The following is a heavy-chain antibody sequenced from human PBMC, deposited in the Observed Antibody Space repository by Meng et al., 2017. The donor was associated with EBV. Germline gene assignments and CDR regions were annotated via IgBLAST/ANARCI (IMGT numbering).Heavy chain of an antibody. CDR2: IYHSGST. V-gene: IGHV4-4*02. J-gene: IGHJ4*02. D-gene: IGHD3-22*01. CDR1: RGSISSSNW. CDR3: ARRSLDYYDSSGFDY. Sequence: QVQLQGSGPGLVKPSGTLSLTCAVSRGSISSSNWWSWVRQPSGKGREWIGEIYHSGSTNYNPSLKSRVTISVDKSKNQFSLKLSSVTAADTAVYYCARRSLDYYDSSGFDYWGQGTLVTVSS.